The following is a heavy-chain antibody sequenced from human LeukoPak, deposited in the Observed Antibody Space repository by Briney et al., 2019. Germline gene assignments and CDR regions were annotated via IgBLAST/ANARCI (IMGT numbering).Heavy chain of an antibody. CDR2: IYSGGST. CDR1: GFTVSSNY. D-gene: IGHD3-16*01. Sequence: PGGSLRLSCAASGFTVSSNYMSWVRQAPGKGLDWVSMIYSGGSTNHADSVKGRFTISRDSSKNTLYLQMNSLRAEDTAVYYCVTRLAWGQGTLVTVSS. CDR3: VTRLA. V-gene: IGHV3-53*01. J-gene: IGHJ5*02.